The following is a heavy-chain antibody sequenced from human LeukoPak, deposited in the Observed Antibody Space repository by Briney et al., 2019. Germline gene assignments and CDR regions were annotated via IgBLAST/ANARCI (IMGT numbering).Heavy chain of an antibody. J-gene: IGHJ6*02. CDR1: GGSISSSSYY. V-gene: IGHV4-39*01. D-gene: IGHD2-15*01. CDR3: ARGSQLLHRLGTYYYYGMDV. Sequence: PSETLSLTCTVSGGSISSSSYYWGWIRQPPGKGLEWVGSIYYSGSTYYNPSLKSGVTISVDTSKNQFSLKLSAVTAADTAVYYCARGSQLLHRLGTYYYYGMDVWGQGTTVTVSS. CDR2: IYYSGST.